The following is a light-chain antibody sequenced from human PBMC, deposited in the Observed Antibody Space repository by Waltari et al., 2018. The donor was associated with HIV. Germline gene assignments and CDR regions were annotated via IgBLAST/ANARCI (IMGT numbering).Light chain of an antibody. V-gene: IGKV4-1*01. CDR1: QSVLYRSNNKNY. J-gene: IGKJ1*01. Sequence: DIVMTQSPDSLAVSLVERATINGKSSQSVLYRSNNKNYLAWYQQKPGQSPKLLIYWASTRESGVPDRFSGSGSGTDFTLTISSLQAEDVAVYYCQQYYSTPWTFGQGTKVEIK. CDR3: QQYYSTPWT. CDR2: WAS.